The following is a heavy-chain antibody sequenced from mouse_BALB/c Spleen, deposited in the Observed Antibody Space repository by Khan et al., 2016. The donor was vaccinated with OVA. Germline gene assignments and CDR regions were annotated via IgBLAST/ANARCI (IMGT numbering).Heavy chain of an antibody. CDR1: GFTFSNYA. V-gene: IGHV5-9-3*01. D-gene: IGHD1-1*01. Sequence: EVELVESGGGLVKPGGSLKLSCAASGFTFSNYAMSWVRQTPEKRLKWVATISSGGSYTYFPDSVQGRFTISRDNAKNTLSLQMSSLRSEDTAIYYCARWLFTTVVATPFGYWGQGTLVTVSA. J-gene: IGHJ3*01. CDR2: ISSGGSYT. CDR3: ARWLFTTVVATPFGY.